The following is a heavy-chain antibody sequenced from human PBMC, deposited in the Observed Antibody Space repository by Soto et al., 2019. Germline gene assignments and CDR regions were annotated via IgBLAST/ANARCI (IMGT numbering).Heavy chain of an antibody. Sequence: SGGSLRLSCAASGFTFSSYAMSWVRQAPGKGLEWVSAISGSGGSTYYADSVKGRFTISRDNSKNTLYLQMNSLRAEDTAVYYCAKDLRSGGIYYFDYWGQGTLVTVSS. V-gene: IGHV3-23*01. CDR3: AKDLRSGGIYYFDY. CDR2: ISGSGGST. J-gene: IGHJ4*02. D-gene: IGHD2-15*01. CDR1: GFTFSSYA.